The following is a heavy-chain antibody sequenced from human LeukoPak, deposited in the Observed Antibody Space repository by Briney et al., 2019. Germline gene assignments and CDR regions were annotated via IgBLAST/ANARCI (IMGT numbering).Heavy chain of an antibody. CDR1: GCSISSYY. CDR3: ARHRYSSGWSDYDY. J-gene: IGHJ4*02. CDR2: IYYSGST. Sequence: SETLSLTCSVSGCSISSYYWTWIRQPPEKGLEWIGYIYYSGSTRYNPSFESRVTISVDTSKNQFSLNLSSVTAADTAVYYCARHRYSSGWSDYDYWGQGILVTVSS. V-gene: IGHV4-59*08. D-gene: IGHD6-19*01.